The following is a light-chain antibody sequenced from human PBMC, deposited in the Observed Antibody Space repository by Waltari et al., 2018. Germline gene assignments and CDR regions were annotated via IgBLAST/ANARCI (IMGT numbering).Light chain of an antibody. CDR3: TSYTGSNNLV. J-gene: IGLJ3*02. CDR2: EVS. CDR1: SSDVGGYNY. V-gene: IGLV2-8*01. Sequence: QSALTQPPSASGSPRQSVTISCTGTSSDVGGYNYVSWYQQHPGKAPKLMIYEVSKRPSGVPDRFSGSKSGNTASLTVSGLQAEDEADYYCTSYTGSNNLVFGRGTKLTVL.